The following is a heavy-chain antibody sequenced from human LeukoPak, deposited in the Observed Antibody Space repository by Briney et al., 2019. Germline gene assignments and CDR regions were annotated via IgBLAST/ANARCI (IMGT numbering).Heavy chain of an antibody. D-gene: IGHD2-2*01. V-gene: IGHV3-7*03. CDR3: VKRTMAGVLERRTYYFDY. Sequence: GGSLRLSCAASGFTFTTYWMSWVRQAPGKGLEWVANIKQDGTEKYYVDSVKGRFIISRDNAKNSLYLQMNSLRAEDTALYYCVKRTMAGVLERRTYYFDYWGQGSLVTVSP. CDR2: IKQDGTEK. J-gene: IGHJ4*02. CDR1: GFTFTTYW.